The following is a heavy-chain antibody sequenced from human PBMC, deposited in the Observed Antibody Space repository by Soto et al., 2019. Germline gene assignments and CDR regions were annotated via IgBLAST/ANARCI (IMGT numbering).Heavy chain of an antibody. Sequence: QVQLQQWGAGLLKPSETLSLTCAVYGGSFSGYYWSWIRQPPGKGLEWIGEINHSGSTNYNPSLKSRVTISVDTSKNQFSLKLSSVTAADTAVYYCARIFVTVTGWYHYYGMDVWGQGTTVTVSS. CDR3: ARIFVTVTGWYHYYGMDV. J-gene: IGHJ6*02. D-gene: IGHD4-4*01. CDR1: GGSFSGYY. CDR2: INHSGST. V-gene: IGHV4-34*01.